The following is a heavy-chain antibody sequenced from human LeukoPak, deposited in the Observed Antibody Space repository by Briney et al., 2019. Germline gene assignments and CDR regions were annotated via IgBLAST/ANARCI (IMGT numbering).Heavy chain of an antibody. D-gene: IGHD3-9*01. CDR2: INHSGST. V-gene: IGHV4-34*01. CDR3: ANKYYDILTGHRDAFDI. CDR1: GGSFSGYY. J-gene: IGHJ3*02. Sequence: SETLSLTCAVSGGSFSGYYWSWTRQPPGKGLEWIGEINHSGSTNYNPSLKSRVTISVDTSKNQFSLKLSSVTAADTAVYYCANKYYDILTGHRDAFDIWGQGTMVTVSS.